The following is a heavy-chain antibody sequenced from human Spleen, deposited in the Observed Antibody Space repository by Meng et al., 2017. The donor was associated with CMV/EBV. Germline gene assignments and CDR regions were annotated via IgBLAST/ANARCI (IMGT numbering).Heavy chain of an antibody. CDR3: ARGVAGPFDP. CDR1: GYPFPTYD. D-gene: IGHD6-19*01. CDR2: MNPNTGDT. V-gene: IGHV1-8*03. Sequence: VSCKASGYPFPTYDINWVRQAPGHGLEWLGWMNPNTGDTDSAQKFQGRVTITRNTSINTAYMELSSLTSEDPAVYSCARGVAGPFDPWGQGTLVTVSS. J-gene: IGHJ5*02.